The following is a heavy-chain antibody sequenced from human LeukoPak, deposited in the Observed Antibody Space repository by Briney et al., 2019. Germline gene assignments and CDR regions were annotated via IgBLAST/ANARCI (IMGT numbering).Heavy chain of an antibody. J-gene: IGHJ4*02. CDR1: GLTFSSYA. V-gene: IGHV3-23*01. CDR3: AKDRLGGPYFFHY. CDR2: IGGTGVRT. D-gene: IGHD3-16*01. Sequence: GGSLRLSCASSGLTFSSYAMSWVRQAPGKGLEWVPTIGGTGVRTYYADSVKGRFTISRDNSKNTLYLQINSLRAEDTAVYFCAKDRLGGPYFFHYWGQGTLVTVSS.